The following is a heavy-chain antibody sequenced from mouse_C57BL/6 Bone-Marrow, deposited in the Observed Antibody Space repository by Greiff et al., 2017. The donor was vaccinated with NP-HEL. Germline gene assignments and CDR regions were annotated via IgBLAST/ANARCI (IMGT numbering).Heavy chain of an antibody. Sequence: VQLQQSGPELVKPGASVKIPCKASGYTFTDYNMDWVKQSHGKSLEWIGDINPNNGGTIYNHKFKGKATLTVDKSSSTAYMELRSLTSEDTAVYYCARGVRRGKAMDYWGQGTSVTVSS. J-gene: IGHJ4*01. CDR2: INPNNGGT. CDR3: ARGVRRGKAMDY. D-gene: IGHD2-14*01. CDR1: GYTFTDYN. V-gene: IGHV1-18*01.